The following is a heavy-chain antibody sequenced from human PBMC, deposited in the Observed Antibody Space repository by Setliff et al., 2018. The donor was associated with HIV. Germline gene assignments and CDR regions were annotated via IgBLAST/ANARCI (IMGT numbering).Heavy chain of an antibody. J-gene: IGHJ4*02. CDR1: GGSFTSYG. CDR3: ARVGFSSRHTGDFFDS. CDR2: IIPMFGVA. V-gene: IGHV1-69*13. D-gene: IGHD5-18*01. Sequence: SVKVSCKASGGSFTSYGLSWVRQAPGQGFEWVGGIIPMFGVANYAQKFQGRVTINADESTTTAYMELNSLTSEDTALYYCARVGFSSRHTGDFFDSWGQGTLVTVSS.